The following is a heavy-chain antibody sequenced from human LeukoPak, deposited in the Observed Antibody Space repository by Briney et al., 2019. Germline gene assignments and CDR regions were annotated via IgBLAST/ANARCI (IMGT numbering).Heavy chain of an antibody. D-gene: IGHD4-17*01. CDR1: XYTLTSXG. CDR3: ARGAYGDK. CDR2: ISTQSGNT. V-gene: IGHV1-18*01. J-gene: IGHJ4*02. Sequence: VKVSFKXXXYTLTSXGINWMRQAPGQGLEWMGWISTQSGNTNYAQKVQGRLTLTTDRSTNTAYMELRSLRSDDTAVYYCARGAYGDKWGQGTMVTVSS.